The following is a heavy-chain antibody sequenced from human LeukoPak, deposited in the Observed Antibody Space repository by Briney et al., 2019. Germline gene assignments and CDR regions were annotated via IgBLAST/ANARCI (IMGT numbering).Heavy chain of an antibody. Sequence: GGPMTLSCAASGRPFSAHKIHWLRQAPRRGLVWVSRMSTDGYTTDYADFVQGRFTASRDNTKNTWSLEMNSLRAEDTAVYYCVVGGSPGYWGQGTLVTVSS. CDR3: VVGGSPGY. J-gene: IGHJ4*02. CDR1: GRPFSAHK. D-gene: IGHD2-15*01. V-gene: IGHV3-74*01. CDR2: MSTDGYTT.